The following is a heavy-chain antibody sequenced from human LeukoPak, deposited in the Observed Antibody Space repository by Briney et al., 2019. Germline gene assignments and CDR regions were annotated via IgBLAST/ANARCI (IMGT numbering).Heavy chain of an antibody. CDR2: TVSEIDGGTT. CDR1: GFTFNYAW. D-gene: IGHD1-7*01. Sequence: GGSLRLSCAASGFTFNYAWMSWVRQVPGKGLEWVGQTVSEIDGGTTDYAAPVKGRFTISRDDSKSTLYLQMNSLKIEDTAVYYCTTDEDWNYARKDVWGQGATVIASS. CDR3: TTDEDWNYARKDV. V-gene: IGHV3-15*04. J-gene: IGHJ6*02.